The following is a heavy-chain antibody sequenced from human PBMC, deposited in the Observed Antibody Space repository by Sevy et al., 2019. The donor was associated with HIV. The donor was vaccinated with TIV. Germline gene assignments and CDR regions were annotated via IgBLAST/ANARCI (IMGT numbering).Heavy chain of an antibody. V-gene: IGHV3-23*01. CDR3: AKDSGISAQIVVALRY. CDR2: ISGNGGST. Sequence: GGSLRLSCADSGVTFSSYAMSWVRQAPGKGLEWVSTISGNGGSTYYAGAVKGRLTIPRDNSKKMVYLQMNSLRAEDTAVYDCAKDSGISAQIVVALRYWGQGTQVTVSS. CDR1: GVTFSSYA. D-gene: IGHD3-22*01. J-gene: IGHJ4*02.